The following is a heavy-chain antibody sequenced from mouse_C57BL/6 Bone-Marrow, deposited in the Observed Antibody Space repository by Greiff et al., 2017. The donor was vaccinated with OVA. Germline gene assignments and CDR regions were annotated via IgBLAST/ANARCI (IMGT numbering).Heavy chain of an antibody. CDR1: GFNIKDDY. Sequence: VQLQQSGAELVRPGASVKLSCTASGFNIKDDYMHWVKQRPEQGLEWIGWIDPENGDTEYASKFQGKATITAATSSNTAYLQLSSLTSEDTAVYYCTTGDYDYFYYFDYWGQGTTLTVSS. CDR3: TTGDYDYFYYFDY. V-gene: IGHV14-4*01. D-gene: IGHD2-4*01. CDR2: IDPENGDT. J-gene: IGHJ2*01.